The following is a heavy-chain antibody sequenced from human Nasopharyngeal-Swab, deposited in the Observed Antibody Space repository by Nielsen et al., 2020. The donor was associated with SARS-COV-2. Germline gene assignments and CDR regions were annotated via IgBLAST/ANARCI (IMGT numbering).Heavy chain of an antibody. Sequence: GGSLRLSCAASGFTLSGYAMHWVRQAPGKGLEYVSAISSNGGSTYYANSVKGRFTISRDNSKNTLYLQMGSLRAEDMAVYYCARTRRATVTTGAFDIWGQGTMVTVSS. CDR2: ISSNGGST. CDR1: GFTLSGYA. CDR3: ARTRRATVTTGAFDI. V-gene: IGHV3-64*01. D-gene: IGHD4-11*01. J-gene: IGHJ3*02.